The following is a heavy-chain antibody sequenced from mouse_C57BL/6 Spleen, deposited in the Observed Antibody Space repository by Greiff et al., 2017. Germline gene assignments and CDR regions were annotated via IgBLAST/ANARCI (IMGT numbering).Heavy chain of an antibody. CDR2: IDPSDSYT. CDR1: GYTFTSYW. V-gene: IGHV1-50*01. J-gene: IGHJ2*01. CDR3: ARRVYYGSFDY. D-gene: IGHD1-1*01. Sequence: VQLQQSGAELVKPGASVKLSCKASGYTFTSYWMQWVKQRPGQGLEWIGEIDPSDSYTNYNQKFKGKATLTVDTSSSTAYMQLSSLTSEDSAVYYCARRVYYGSFDYWGQGTTLTVSS.